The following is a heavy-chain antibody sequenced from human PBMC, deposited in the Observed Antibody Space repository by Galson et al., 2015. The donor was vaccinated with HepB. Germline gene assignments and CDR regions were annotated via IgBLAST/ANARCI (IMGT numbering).Heavy chain of an antibody. CDR1: GDSFNNYA. Sequence: SVKVSCKASGDSFNNYAVNWLRQAPGQGLEWMGGIIPVFDTPIYAQGFQDRVTITADKSTSTAYVELSSLNFEDTAVYYCARGLRYYDFWSGCVGMDVWGQGTTVTVSS. CDR2: IIPVFDTP. J-gene: IGHJ6*02. D-gene: IGHD3-3*01. CDR3: ARGLRYYDFWSGCVGMDV. V-gene: IGHV1-69*06.